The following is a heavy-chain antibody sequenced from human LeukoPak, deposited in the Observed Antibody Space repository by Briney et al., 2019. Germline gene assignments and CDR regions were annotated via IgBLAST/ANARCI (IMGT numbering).Heavy chain of an antibody. D-gene: IGHD4-17*01. J-gene: IGHJ2*01. V-gene: IGHV1-3*01. CDR2: INAGNGNT. CDR1: GYTFTSYA. CDR3: ARDGALAYYGDYVNWYFDL. Sequence: ASVKVSCKASGYTFTSYAMHWVRQAPGQRLEWMGWINAGNGNTKYSQKFPGRVTITRDTSASTAYMELSSLRSEDTAVYYCARDGALAYYGDYVNWYFDLWGRGTLVTVSS.